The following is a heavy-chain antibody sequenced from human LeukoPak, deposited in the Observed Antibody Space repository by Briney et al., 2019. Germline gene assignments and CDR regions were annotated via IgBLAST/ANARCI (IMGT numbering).Heavy chain of an antibody. CDR3: TTGRAYPPAVAGFDY. J-gene: IGHJ4*02. V-gene: IGHV3-15*01. D-gene: IGHD6-19*01. CDR1: GFTFSNAW. CDR2: IYTKTDGGTT. Sequence: GGSLRLSCAASGFTFSNAWMSWVRQAPGKGLDWVGRIYTKTDGGTTAYAAPVKGRFTISRDDSKDTLFLQMNSLKTEDTAVYYCTTGRAYPPAVAGFDYWGQGTLVTVSS.